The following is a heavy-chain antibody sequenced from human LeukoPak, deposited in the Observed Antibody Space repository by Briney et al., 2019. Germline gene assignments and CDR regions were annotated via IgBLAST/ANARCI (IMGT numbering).Heavy chain of an antibody. Sequence: GGSLRLSCAASGFTFSTNAMSWVRQAPGKGLEWISGISGSGASTYYADSVTGRFTISRDNSRNTLYLQMSSLRGDDTAVYYCAKDVGKWESLHFFDYWGQGTLVTVSS. D-gene: IGHD1-26*01. CDR3: AKDVGKWESLHFFDY. V-gene: IGHV3-23*01. CDR2: ISGSGAST. CDR1: GFTFSTNA. J-gene: IGHJ4*02.